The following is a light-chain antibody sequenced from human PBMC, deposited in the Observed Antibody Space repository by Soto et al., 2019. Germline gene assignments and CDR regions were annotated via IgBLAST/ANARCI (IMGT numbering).Light chain of an antibody. CDR3: QQFSSYPLT. CDR1: QSVSSSY. V-gene: IGKV3-20*01. Sequence: EIVLTHSPGTLSLSPVERATLSFSSSQSVSSSYLAWYQQKPGQAPRLLIYGASSRATGIPDRFSGGGSGTDFTLTISRLEPEDFAVYYCQQFSSYPLTFGGGTKVDIK. CDR2: GAS. J-gene: IGKJ4*01.